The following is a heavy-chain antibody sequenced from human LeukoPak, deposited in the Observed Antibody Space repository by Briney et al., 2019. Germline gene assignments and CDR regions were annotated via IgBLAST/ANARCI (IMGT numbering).Heavy chain of an antibody. D-gene: IGHD6-13*01. J-gene: IGHJ6*03. CDR2: IYPGDSYT. V-gene: IGHV5-51*01. Sequence: GESLKISCKGSGYSFTSYWIGWVRQMPGKGLEWMGIIYPGDSYTRYSPSFQGQVTISADKSISTAYLQWSSLKASDTAMYYCAREYSSSWAYMDVWGKGTTVTVSS. CDR1: GYSFTSYW. CDR3: AREYSSSWAYMDV.